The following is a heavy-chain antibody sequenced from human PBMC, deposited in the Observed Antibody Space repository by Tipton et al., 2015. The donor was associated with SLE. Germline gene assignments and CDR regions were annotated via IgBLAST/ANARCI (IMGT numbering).Heavy chain of an antibody. CDR3: ASPFWSGYRLAPPFDF. J-gene: IGHJ4*02. D-gene: IGHD3-3*01. CDR1: GNTFTACY. Sequence: QSGPEVKKPGASVKVSCTASGNTFTACYIHWVRQAPGQGLEWMGWINPSTGSTNYAQDFQGRVTMTRDTSISTAYMELSRLTSGDTAVYFCASPFWSGYRLAPPFDFWGQGTLVTVSS. CDR2: INPSTGST. V-gene: IGHV1-2*02.